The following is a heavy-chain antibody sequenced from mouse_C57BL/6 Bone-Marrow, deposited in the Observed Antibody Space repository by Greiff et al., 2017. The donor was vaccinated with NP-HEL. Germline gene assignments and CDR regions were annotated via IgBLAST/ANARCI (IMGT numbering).Heavy chain of an antibody. Sequence: VQLQQSGPELVKPGASVKISCKASGYSFTGYYMNWVKQSPEKSLEWIGEINPSTGGTTYNQKFKAKATLTVDKSSSTAYMQLKSLTSEDSAVYYCARNGYDSAWFAYWGQGTLVTVSA. CDR3: ARNGYDSAWFAY. CDR2: INPSTGGT. J-gene: IGHJ3*01. V-gene: IGHV1-42*01. D-gene: IGHD2-2*01. CDR1: GYSFTGYY.